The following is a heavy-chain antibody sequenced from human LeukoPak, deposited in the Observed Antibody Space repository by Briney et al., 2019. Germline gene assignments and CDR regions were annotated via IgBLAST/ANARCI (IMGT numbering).Heavy chain of an antibody. CDR1: GFIFSNYA. Sequence: GGSLRLSCAASGFIFSNYAMNWVRQAPGKGLEWVSGISDSGGSTKYEVSVKGRFTISRDNYKDTLYLQMNSLRAEDTAVYYCAKIGRRYDFWTGYYEEEVDYMDVWGKGTTVTVSS. J-gene: IGHJ6*03. D-gene: IGHD3-3*01. V-gene: IGHV3-23*02. CDR2: ISDSGGST. CDR3: AKIGRRYDFWTGYYEEEVDYMDV.